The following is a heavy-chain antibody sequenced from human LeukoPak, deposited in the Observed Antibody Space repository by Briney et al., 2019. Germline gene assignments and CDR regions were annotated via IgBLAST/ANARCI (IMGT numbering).Heavy chain of an antibody. CDR2: IYPGDSDT. J-gene: IGHJ4*02. Sequence: GESLKISCKGSGYTFSNYWIGWVRQMPGKGLEWMGIIYPGDSDTTYSPPFQGQVTISADKSIITAYLQWSSLKASDTAIYYCARRAEGYNRPFDYWGQGTLVTVSS. CDR3: ARRAEGYNRPFDY. D-gene: IGHD5-18*01. CDR1: GYTFSNYW. V-gene: IGHV5-51*01.